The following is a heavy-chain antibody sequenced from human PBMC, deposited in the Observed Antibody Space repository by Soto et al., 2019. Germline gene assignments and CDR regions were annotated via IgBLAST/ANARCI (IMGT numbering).Heavy chain of an antibody. V-gene: IGHV1-18*04. CDR2: ISAYNGNT. D-gene: IGHD6-19*01. J-gene: IGHJ6*02. Sequence: AASVKVSCKASGYTFTSYGISWVRQAPGQGLEWMGWISAYNGNTNYAQKLQGRVTMTTDTSTSTAYMELRSLRSDDTAVYYCAREGIAVAGDYYYYGMDVWGQGTTVTVSS. CDR3: AREGIAVAGDYYYYGMDV. CDR1: GYTFTSYG.